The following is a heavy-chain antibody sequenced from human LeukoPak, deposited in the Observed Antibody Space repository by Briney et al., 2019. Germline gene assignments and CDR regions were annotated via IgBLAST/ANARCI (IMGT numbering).Heavy chain of an antibody. J-gene: IGHJ4*02. V-gene: IGHV3-23*01. CDR1: GFTFSSYG. CDR2: ISGSGGST. D-gene: IGHD3-10*01. Sequence: PGGSLRLSCAASGFTFSSYGMSWVRQAPGKGLEWVSAISGSGGSTYYADSVKGRFTISRDNSKNTLYLQMNSLRAEDTAVYYCAKVPGSGSPEPNIDYWGQGTLVTVSS. CDR3: AKVPGSGSPEPNIDY.